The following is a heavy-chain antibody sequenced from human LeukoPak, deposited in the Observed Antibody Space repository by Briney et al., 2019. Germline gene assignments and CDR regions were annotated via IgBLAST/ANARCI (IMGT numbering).Heavy chain of an antibody. V-gene: IGHV3-21*01. CDR3: ARAPITINAFDI. Sequence: GGSLRLSCAASGFTFSSYSMNWVRQAPGKGLEWVSFISISSSYIYYADSVKGRFTISRDNAKNSLYLQMNSLRAEDTAVYYCARAPITINAFDIWGQGTMVTVSS. D-gene: IGHD3-9*01. CDR1: GFTFSSYS. CDR2: ISISSSYI. J-gene: IGHJ3*02.